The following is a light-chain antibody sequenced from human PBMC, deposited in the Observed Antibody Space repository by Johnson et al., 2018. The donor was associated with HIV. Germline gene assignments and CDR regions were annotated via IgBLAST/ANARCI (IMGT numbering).Light chain of an antibody. Sequence: QSVLTQPPSVSAAPGQTVTISCSGSSSNVGSSFVSWYRQVPGTAPKLLIYDNNKRPSGIPDRFSGSKSGTSATLGITGLQTGDEADYYCGTWDSSLSAGGVVGTGTKVTVL. CDR3: GTWDSSLSAGGV. V-gene: IGLV1-51*01. CDR1: SSNVGSSF. J-gene: IGLJ1*01. CDR2: DNN.